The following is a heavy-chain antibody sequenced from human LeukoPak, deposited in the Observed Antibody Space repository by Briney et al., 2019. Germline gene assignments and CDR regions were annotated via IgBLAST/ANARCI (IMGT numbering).Heavy chain of an antibody. J-gene: IGHJ3*01. CDR1: GGSINSYY. V-gene: IGHV4-59*01. CDR3: CGAEAAAFEV. Sequence: AGTLSLTCAVSGGSINSYYWSWIRQPPGKGLEWIGYIYYTGSANYNPSLKSRVSISVDTSKNHFSLLLSSVTAADTAGYYFCGAEAAAFEVWGPGTIVS. CDR2: IYYTGSA. D-gene: IGHD6-13*01.